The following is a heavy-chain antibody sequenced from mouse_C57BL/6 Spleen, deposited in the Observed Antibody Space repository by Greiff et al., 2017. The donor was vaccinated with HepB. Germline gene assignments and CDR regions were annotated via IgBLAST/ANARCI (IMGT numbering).Heavy chain of an antibody. V-gene: IGHV1-50*01. CDR2: IDPSDSYT. Sequence: QVQLKQPGAELVKPGASVKLSCKASGYTFTSYWMQWVKQRPGQGLEWIGEIDPSDSYTNYNQKFKGKATLTVDTSSSTAYMQLSSLTSEDSAVYYCARRETGTGYAMDYWGQGTSVTVSS. CDR1: GYTFTSYW. CDR3: ARRETGTGYAMDY. D-gene: IGHD4-1*01. J-gene: IGHJ4*01.